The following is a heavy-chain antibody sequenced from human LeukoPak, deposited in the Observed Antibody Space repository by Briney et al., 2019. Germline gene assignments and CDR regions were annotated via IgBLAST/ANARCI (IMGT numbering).Heavy chain of an antibody. V-gene: IGHV4-4*07. Sequence: SETLSLTCTVSGGSISSYYWSWIRQPAGKGLEWIGRIYTSGSTNYNPSLKSRVTMSVDTSKNQFSLKLSFVTAADTAVYYCARVGYDSSGYYHMFDYWGQGTLVTVSS. CDR1: GGSISSYY. CDR3: ARVGYDSSGYYHMFDY. D-gene: IGHD3-22*01. J-gene: IGHJ4*02. CDR2: IYTSGST.